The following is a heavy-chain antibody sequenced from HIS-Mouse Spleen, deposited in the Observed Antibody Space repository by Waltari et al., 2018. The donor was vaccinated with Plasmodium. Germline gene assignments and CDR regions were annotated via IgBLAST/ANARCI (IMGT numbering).Heavy chain of an antibody. D-gene: IGHD3-10*01. Sequence: QVQLVESGGGVVQPGRSLRLSCAASGFTFSGYAMHWVRQAPGKGLEWVEVISDAGSNKYYADSVKGRFTISRDNSKNTLYLQMNSLRAEDTAVYYCALSGHWGQGTLVTVSS. CDR2: ISDAGSNK. J-gene: IGHJ4*02. CDR1: GFTFSGYA. V-gene: IGHV3-30*04. CDR3: ALSGH.